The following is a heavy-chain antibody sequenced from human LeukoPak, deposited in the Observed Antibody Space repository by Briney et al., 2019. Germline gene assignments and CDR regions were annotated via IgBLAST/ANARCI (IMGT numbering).Heavy chain of an antibody. CDR1: GGSISSASYY. J-gene: IGHJ4*02. CDR3: ARVTGYRIEDYFDY. D-gene: IGHD6-13*01. CDR2: IYTSGST. V-gene: IGHV4-61*02. Sequence: SETLSLACTVSGGSISSASYYWSWIRQPAGKGLEWIGRIYTSGSTNYSPSLRSRVTISVDTSKNEFSLKLRSVTAADTAVYYCARVTGYRIEDYFDYWGQGTLVTVSS.